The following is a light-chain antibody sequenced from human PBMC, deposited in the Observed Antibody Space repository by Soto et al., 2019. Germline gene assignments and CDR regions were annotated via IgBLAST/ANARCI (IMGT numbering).Light chain of an antibody. CDR3: SSYTSSSTLPYV. Sequence: ALTQPASVSGSPGQSITISCTGTSSDVGGYNYVSWYQQHPGKAPKLMIYEVSNRPSGVSNRFSGSKSGNTASLTISGLQAEDEADYYCSSYTSSSTLPYVFGTGTKVTVL. J-gene: IGLJ1*01. CDR1: SSDVGGYNY. CDR2: EVS. V-gene: IGLV2-14*01.